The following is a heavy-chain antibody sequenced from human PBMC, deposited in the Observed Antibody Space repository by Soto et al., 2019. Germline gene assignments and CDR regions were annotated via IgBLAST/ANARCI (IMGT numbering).Heavy chain of an antibody. CDR2: IDPSDSQT. CDR3: ARQIYDSDSGPNFQYYFDS. D-gene: IGHD3-22*01. CDR1: GFTFSSYW. Sequence: PGESLKISCKGSGFTFSSYWINWVRQMPGKGLEWMGRIDPSDSQTYYSPSFRGHVTISAAKSITTVFLQWSSLRASDTAMYYCARQIYDSDSGPNFQYYFDSWGRGTLVSVSS. V-gene: IGHV5-10-1*01. J-gene: IGHJ4*02.